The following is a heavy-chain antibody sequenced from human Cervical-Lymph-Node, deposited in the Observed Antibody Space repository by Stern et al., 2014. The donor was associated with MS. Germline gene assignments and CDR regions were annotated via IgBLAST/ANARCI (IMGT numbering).Heavy chain of an antibody. J-gene: IGHJ6*02. CDR2: VNPNSGGP. V-gene: IGHV1-2*02. CDR3: ARGPNEHWGGHYNSNGMDV. Sequence: QVQLLESGAEVKKPGASVKVSCKASGYTFTAYYLHWVRQAPGQGLAWMGWVNPNSGGPSYAPKFPGRVTMTRDTSPSTAFMELSTLTSDDTAFYYCARGPNEHWGGHYNSNGMDVWGQGTTVTVSS. CDR1: GYTFTAYY. D-gene: IGHD2-21*01.